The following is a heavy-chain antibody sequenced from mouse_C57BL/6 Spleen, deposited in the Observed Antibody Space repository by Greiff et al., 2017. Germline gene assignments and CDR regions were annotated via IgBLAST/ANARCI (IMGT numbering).Heavy chain of an antibody. CDR1: GYAFSSSW. CDR3: AGWLLHAMDY. D-gene: IGHD2-3*01. Sequence: QVQLKESGPELVKPGASVKISCKASGYAFSSSWMNWVKQRPGKGLEWIGRIYPGDGDTNYNGKFKGKATLTADKSSSTAYMQLSSLTSEDSAVYFCAGWLLHAMDYWGQGTSVTVSS. CDR2: IYPGDGDT. J-gene: IGHJ4*01. V-gene: IGHV1-82*01.